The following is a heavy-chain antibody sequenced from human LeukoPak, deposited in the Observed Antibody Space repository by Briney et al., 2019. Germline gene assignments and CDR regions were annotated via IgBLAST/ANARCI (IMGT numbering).Heavy chain of an antibody. D-gene: IGHD3-22*01. J-gene: IGHJ3*02. CDR2: IIPILGIA. CDR1: GGTFSSYA. Sequence: SVKVSCKASGGTFSSYAISWVRQAPGQGLEWMGRIIPILGIANYAQKFQGRVTITADKSTSTAYMELSSLRSEDTAVYYCARTYYYDSSGYIGAFDIWGQGTMVTVSS. CDR3: ARTYYYDSSGYIGAFDI. V-gene: IGHV1-69*04.